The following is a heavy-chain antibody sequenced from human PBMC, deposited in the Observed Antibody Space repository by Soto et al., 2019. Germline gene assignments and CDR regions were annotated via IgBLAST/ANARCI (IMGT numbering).Heavy chain of an antibody. D-gene: IGHD1-26*01. Sequence: SGTTLVNPPQTLTLTRTFSGFSLSTSGMCVSWIRQPPGKALEWLALIDWDDDKYYSTALKTRRTISKDTSKNKVVIAMTNIDTVDTAPYYCARIGWEAYYYDGMDVWG. CDR1: GFSLSTSGMC. CDR3: ARIGWEAYYYDGMDV. V-gene: IGHV2-70*01. CDR2: IDWDDDK. J-gene: IGHJ6*02.